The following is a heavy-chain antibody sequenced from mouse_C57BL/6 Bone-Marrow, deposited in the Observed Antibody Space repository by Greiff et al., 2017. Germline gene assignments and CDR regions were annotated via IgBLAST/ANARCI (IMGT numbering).Heavy chain of an antibody. V-gene: IGHV5-4*03. CDR1: GFTFSSYA. J-gene: IGHJ1*03. CDR2: ISDGGSYT. Sequence: EVKLMESGGGLVKPGGSLKLSCAASGFTFSSYAMSWARQTPEKRLEWVATISDGGSYTYYPDNVKGRFTISRDNAKNNLYLQMSHLKSEDTAMYYCARIRGWYFDVWGTGTTVTVSS. CDR3: ARIRGWYFDV.